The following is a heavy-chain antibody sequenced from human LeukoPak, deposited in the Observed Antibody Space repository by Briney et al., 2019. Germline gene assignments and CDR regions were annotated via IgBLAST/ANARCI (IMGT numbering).Heavy chain of an antibody. J-gene: IGHJ4*02. V-gene: IGHV1-8*01. CDR1: GYTFTSYD. CDR3: AREFTARGYYFDY. Sequence: ASVKVSCKASGYTFTSYDINWVRQATGQGLEWMGWMNPNSGNTGYAQKFQGRVTMTRNTSISTAYMELSSLRSEDTAVYYCAREFTARGYYFDYWGQGTLVTVSS. D-gene: IGHD5-18*01. CDR2: MNPNSGNT.